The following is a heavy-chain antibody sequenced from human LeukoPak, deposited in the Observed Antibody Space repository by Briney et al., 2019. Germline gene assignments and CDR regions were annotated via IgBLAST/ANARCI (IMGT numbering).Heavy chain of an antibody. Sequence: GGSLRLSCAASGFTFSSYAMHWVRQAPGKGLEWVAVISYDGSNKYYADSVKGRFTISRDNSKNTLYLQMNSLRAEDTAVYYCARVQGHPPNGLDVWGQGTMVTVSS. CDR2: ISYDGSNK. CDR3: ARVQGHPPNGLDV. CDR1: GFTFSSYA. J-gene: IGHJ3*01. D-gene: IGHD2-8*01. V-gene: IGHV3-30-3*01.